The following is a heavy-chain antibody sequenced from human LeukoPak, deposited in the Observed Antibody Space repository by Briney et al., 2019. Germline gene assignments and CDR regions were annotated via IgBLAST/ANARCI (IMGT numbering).Heavy chain of an antibody. D-gene: IGHD6-13*01. Sequence: SETLSLTCAVYGGSFSGYYWSWIRQPPGKGLEWIGEINHSGSTNYNPSLKSRVTISVDTSKNQFSLKLSSVTAADTAVYYCARGQSGIAAAGTLYYRGQGTLVTVSS. V-gene: IGHV4-34*01. J-gene: IGHJ4*02. CDR3: ARGQSGIAAAGTLYY. CDR1: GGSFSGYY. CDR2: INHSGST.